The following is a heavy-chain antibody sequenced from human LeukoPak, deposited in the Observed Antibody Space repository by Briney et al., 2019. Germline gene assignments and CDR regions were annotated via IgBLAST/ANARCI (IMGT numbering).Heavy chain of an antibody. D-gene: IGHD3-16*01. CDR3: AREGEYPRGYFDI. V-gene: IGHV1-18*01. Sequence: ASVKVSHKPSVYTFNGYGISWVRQAPGQGLEWMGWISAYNGNTNYAQKLQGRVTMTTDTSTSTGYMELRSLRSDDTGVYYSAREGEYPRGYFDIWGRGTLVTVSS. CDR2: ISAYNGNT. J-gene: IGHJ2*01. CDR1: VYTFNGYG.